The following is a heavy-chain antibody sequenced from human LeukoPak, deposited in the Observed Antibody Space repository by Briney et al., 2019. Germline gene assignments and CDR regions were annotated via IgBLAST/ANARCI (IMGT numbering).Heavy chain of an antibody. V-gene: IGHV4-34*01. D-gene: IGHD6-6*01. CDR2: INHSGST. CDR3: ARGSAHDDY. J-gene: IGHJ4*02. Sequence: TTSETLSLTCAAYGGSFSGYYWSWIRQPPGKGLEWIGEINHSGSTNYNPSLKSRVTISVDTSKNQFSLKLSSVTASDTAVYYCARGSAHDDYWGQGTLVTVSS. CDR1: GGSFSGYY.